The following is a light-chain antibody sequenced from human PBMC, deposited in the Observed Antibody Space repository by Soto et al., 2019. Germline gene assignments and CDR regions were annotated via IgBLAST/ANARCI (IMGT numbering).Light chain of an antibody. CDR1: QSISSY. J-gene: IGKJ1*01. Sequence: DIQVTQSPSTLSASVGDRVTITCRASQSISSYLAWYQQKPGTAPKLLIYDASSLERGVPSRFSGSGSGTEFTLTISSLQPDDFATYYCQQYDSFSRTFGQGTKV. V-gene: IGKV1-5*01. CDR3: QQYDSFSRT. CDR2: DAS.